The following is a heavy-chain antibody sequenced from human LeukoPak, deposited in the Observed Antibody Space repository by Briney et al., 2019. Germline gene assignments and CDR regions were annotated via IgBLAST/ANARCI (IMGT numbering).Heavy chain of an antibody. Sequence: SETPSLTCAVPGGSFCGYFWSWICQPPGKGLERVGEINHGGGAYYTPSLKSRVSLSVEASGTRFSLNLSSVTAERTARYFCAGWRGRGWFDSWGGEPRVPVS. CDR3: AGWRGRGWFDS. J-gene: IGHJ5*01. CDR1: GGSFCGYF. CDR2: INHGGGA. V-gene: IGHV4-34*01. D-gene: IGHD3-3*01.